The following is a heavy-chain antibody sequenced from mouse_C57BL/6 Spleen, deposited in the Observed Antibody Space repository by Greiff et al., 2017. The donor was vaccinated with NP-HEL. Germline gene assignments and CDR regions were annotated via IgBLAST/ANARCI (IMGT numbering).Heavy chain of an antibody. Sequence: QVQLKESGAELVRPGASVKLSCKASGYTFTDYYINWVKQRPGQGLEWIARIYPGSGNTYYNEKFKGKATLTAEKSSSTAYMQLSSLTSEDSAVYFCARAVFDYWGQGTTLTVSS. CDR1: GYTFTDYY. V-gene: IGHV1-76*01. CDR3: ARAVFDY. J-gene: IGHJ2*01. CDR2: IYPGSGNT.